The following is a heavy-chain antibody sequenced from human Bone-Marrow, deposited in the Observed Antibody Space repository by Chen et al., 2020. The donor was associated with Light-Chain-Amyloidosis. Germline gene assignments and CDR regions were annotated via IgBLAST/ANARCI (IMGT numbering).Heavy chain of an antibody. Sequence: EVQLVESGGGLVQPGGSLRLSCAASVFTFSSYEMNWVRQAPGKGLEWVSYISSSGSTIYYADSVKGRFTISRDNAKNSLYLQMNSLRAEDTAVYYCARGPIAAAFVGYFDYWGQGTLVTVSS. J-gene: IGHJ4*02. CDR3: ARGPIAAAFVGYFDY. CDR1: VFTFSSYE. V-gene: IGHV3-48*03. CDR2: ISSSGSTI. D-gene: IGHD6-13*01.